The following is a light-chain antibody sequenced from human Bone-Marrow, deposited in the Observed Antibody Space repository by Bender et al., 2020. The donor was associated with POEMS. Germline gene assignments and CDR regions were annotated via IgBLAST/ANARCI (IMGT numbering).Light chain of an antibody. CDR1: SSNIGAHA. J-gene: IGLJ3*02. CDR3: AVWDDSLNGWV. Sequence: QSVLTQPPSASGTPGQRVTISCCGGSSNIGAHAVNWYQHLPGTAPKLLIYSSHRRPLEVPDRFSGSRSGTSASLAISGLQSEDEADYYCAVWDDSLNGWVFGGGTKLTVL. CDR2: SSH. V-gene: IGLV1-44*01.